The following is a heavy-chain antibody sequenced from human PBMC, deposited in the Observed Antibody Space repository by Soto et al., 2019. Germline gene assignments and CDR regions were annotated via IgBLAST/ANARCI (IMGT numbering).Heavy chain of an antibody. D-gene: IGHD3-16*01. CDR1: GYTFTTYG. Sequence: ASVKVSCKASGYTFTTYGISWVRQAPGQGLEWMGWISGYNGHTKYAQKFQGRVTMTTDTSTSTVYMDLRSLRSDDTAVYYCAREGEMPYYYYGLDVWGQGTTVTVLL. J-gene: IGHJ6*02. V-gene: IGHV1-18*01. CDR3: AREGEMPYYYYGLDV. CDR2: ISGYNGHT.